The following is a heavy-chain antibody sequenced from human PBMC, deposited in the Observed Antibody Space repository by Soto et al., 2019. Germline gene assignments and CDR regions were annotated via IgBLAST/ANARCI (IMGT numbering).Heavy chain of an antibody. Sequence: TGGSLRLSCAASGFTFSNYWMHWVRQAPGKGLVWVSRINGDGSSTTYTDSVQGRFIISRDDAKNTLYLQMNSLRAEDTAVYFCSRRFGSSSGYDYYFYHGLDIWGLGTTVTVSS. D-gene: IGHD5-18*01. CDR3: SRRFGSSSGYDYYFYHGLDI. J-gene: IGHJ6*02. CDR1: GFTFSNYW. V-gene: IGHV3-74*01. CDR2: INGDGSST.